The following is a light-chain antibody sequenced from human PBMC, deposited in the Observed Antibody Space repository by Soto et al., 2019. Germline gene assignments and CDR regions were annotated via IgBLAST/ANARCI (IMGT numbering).Light chain of an antibody. V-gene: IGLV2-14*01. CDR3: SSFTVSVAWV. Sequence: QSALTQPASVSGSPGQSITIPCTGTSSDVGGYDYVSWYQQYPGKAPKLLIYEVTNRPSGVSNRFSGSKSGNTASLTISGLQTDDEADYYCSSFTVSVAWVFCGGTKLTVL. CDR1: SSDVGGYDY. CDR2: EVT. J-gene: IGLJ3*02.